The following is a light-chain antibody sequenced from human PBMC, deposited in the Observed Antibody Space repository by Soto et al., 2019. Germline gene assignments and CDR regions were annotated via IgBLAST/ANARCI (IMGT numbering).Light chain of an antibody. J-gene: IGKJ1*01. CDR3: QQYNNWWT. V-gene: IGKV3-15*01. Sequence: EVVMTQSPATLSVSPGERATLSCRASQSVSNNLAWYQQKPGQAPRLLIYGASTSATGIPARFSGSGSGTEFTLTISSLQSEDFAVYYCQQYNNWWTFGQGTKVEIK. CDR2: GAS. CDR1: QSVSNN.